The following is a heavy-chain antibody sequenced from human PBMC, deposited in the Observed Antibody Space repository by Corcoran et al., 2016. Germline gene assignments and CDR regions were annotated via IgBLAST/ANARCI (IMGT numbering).Heavy chain of an antibody. CDR2: ISSYNGYT. J-gene: IGHJ5*02. CDR3: ARGRAGCFTNCYIYGLDP. CDR1: GYTFTSYG. Sequence: QVQLVQSGGEVKKPGDSVKVSCKASGYTFTSYGFTWVRQAPGQGLEWMGWISSYNGYTKYEQKFQGRVTLTTDTATRTAYMELTNLRLDDTAVYYCARGRAGCFTNCYIYGLDPWGQGTLFTVSS. V-gene: IGHV1-18*01. D-gene: IGHD2-8*01.